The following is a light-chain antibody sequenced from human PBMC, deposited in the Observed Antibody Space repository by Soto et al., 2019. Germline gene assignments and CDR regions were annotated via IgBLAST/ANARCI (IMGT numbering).Light chain of an antibody. CDR3: GTWDSSLSADVV. J-gene: IGLJ2*01. CDR2: DNN. CDR1: SSNIGNNY. Sequence: QSVLTQPPSVSAAPAQKVTISCSGSSSNIGNNYVSWYQQLPGTAPKLLIYDNNKRPSGIPDRFSGSKSGTSATLGITGLQTGDEADYYCGTWDSSLSADVVFGGGTKLTVL. V-gene: IGLV1-51*01.